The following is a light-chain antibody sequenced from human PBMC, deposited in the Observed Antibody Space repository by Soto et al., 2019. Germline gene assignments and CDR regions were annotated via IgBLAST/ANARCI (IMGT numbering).Light chain of an antibody. V-gene: IGKV3-15*01. CDR1: QSVSSN. J-gene: IGKJ3*01. CDR2: GAS. Sequence: MTQSPSTLSVSPGERATLSCRASQSVSSNLAWYQQKPGQAPRLLIYGASTRATGIPARFSGSGSGTEFTLTISSLQSEDFAVYYCQQYNNWPPLTFGPGTKVDIK. CDR3: QQYNNWPPLT.